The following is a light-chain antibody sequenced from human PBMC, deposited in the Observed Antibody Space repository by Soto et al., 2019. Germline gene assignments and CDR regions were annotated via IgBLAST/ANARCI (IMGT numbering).Light chain of an antibody. CDR2: GAS. J-gene: IGKJ4*02. Sequence: EIVFTQLPAKLSLSPRERATQSCRASQSVSSNLAWYQQKPGQAPRLLIYGASTRATGIPARFSGSGSGTDFTLTISRLEPEDFAVYYCQQYGSSGTFGEGTKV. CDR3: QQYGSSGT. V-gene: IGKV3-20*01. CDR1: QSVSSN.